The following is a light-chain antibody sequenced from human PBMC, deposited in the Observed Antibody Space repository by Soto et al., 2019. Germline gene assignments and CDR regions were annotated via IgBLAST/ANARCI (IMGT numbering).Light chain of an antibody. V-gene: IGKV3D-20*01. Sequence: EIVLTQSPATLSLSPGERATLSCGASQSVSSSYLAWYQQKPGLAPRLLIYDASSRATGIPDRFSGSGSGTDFTLTISRLEPEDVALYYCQQYGSSPCTFGQGTRLEI. CDR3: QQYGSSPCT. J-gene: IGKJ5*01. CDR2: DAS. CDR1: QSVSSSY.